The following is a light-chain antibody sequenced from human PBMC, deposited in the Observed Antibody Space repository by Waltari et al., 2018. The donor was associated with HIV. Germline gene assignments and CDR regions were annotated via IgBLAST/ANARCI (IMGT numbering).Light chain of an antibody. Sequence: DIVLTQSPATLSLSPGETATLPCRARRRVGNYLAWYQQKPGQAPRRLIYDASHRATGIPVRFSGSGSGTDFTLTISGREPEDFAVYYCQQRTSWPPYSFGQGTNREIK. CDR3: QQRTSWPPYS. V-gene: IGKV3-11*01. CDR1: RRVGNY. J-gene: IGKJ2*03. CDR2: DAS.